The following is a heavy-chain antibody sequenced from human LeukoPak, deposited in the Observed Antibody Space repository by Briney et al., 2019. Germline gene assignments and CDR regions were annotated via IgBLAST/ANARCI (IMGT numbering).Heavy chain of an antibody. CDR2: TNPNSGNT. CDR1: GYTFTSYD. CDR3: ARYCSGGSCYHYYGMDV. D-gene: IGHD2-15*01. Sequence: GASVKVSCKASGYTFTSYDINWVRQATGQGLEWMGWTNPNSGNTGYAQKFQGRVTMTRNTSISTAYMELSSLRSEDTAVYYCARYCSGGSCYHYYGMDVWGQGTTVTVSS. J-gene: IGHJ6*02. V-gene: IGHV1-8*01.